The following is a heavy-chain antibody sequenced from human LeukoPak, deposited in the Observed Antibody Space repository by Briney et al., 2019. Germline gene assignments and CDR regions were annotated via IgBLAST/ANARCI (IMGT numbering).Heavy chain of an antibody. J-gene: IGHJ4*02. CDR2: IRYDGSNK. D-gene: IGHD3-3*01. CDR3: AKDPTIFGVVIGGFDY. Sequence: PGGSLRLSCAASGFTFSSYGMHWVRQAPGKGLEWVAFIRYDGSNKYYADSVKGRFTISRDNSKNTLYLQMNSLRAEDTAVYYCAKDPTIFGVVIGGFDYWGQGTLVTVSS. V-gene: IGHV3-30*02. CDR1: GFTFSSYG.